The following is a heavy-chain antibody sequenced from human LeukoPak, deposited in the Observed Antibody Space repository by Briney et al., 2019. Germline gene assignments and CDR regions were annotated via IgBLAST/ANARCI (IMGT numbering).Heavy chain of an antibody. CDR3: ARSSGSLFDY. Sequence: PSETLSLTCTVSGYSISSGYYWGWIRQPPGKGLEWIGNFYHSGSTYYNPSLKSRVTMSVDTSKNQFSLKLSSVTAADTAAYYCARSSGSLFDYWGQGTLVTVSS. D-gene: IGHD1-26*01. CDR2: FYHSGST. J-gene: IGHJ4*02. V-gene: IGHV4-38-2*02. CDR1: GYSISSGYY.